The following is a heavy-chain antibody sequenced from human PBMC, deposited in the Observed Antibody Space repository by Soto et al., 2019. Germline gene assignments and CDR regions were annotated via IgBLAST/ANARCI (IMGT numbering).Heavy chain of an antibody. J-gene: IGHJ3*02. V-gene: IGHV3-66*01. CDR1: GFTVSSNY. Sequence: EVQLVESGGGLVQPGGSLRLSCAASGFTVSSNYMSWVRQAPGKGLEWVSVIYSGGSTYYADSVKGRFTISRDNSKNTLYLQMNSLRAEDTAVYYCAREDYGGLYDAFDNWGQGTMVTVSS. CDR2: IYSGGST. D-gene: IGHD4-17*01. CDR3: AREDYGGLYDAFDN.